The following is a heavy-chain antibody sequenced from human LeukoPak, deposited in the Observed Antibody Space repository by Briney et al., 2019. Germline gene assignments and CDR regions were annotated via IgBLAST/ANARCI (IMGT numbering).Heavy chain of an antibody. V-gene: IGHV1-8*01. D-gene: IGHD3-10*01. J-gene: IGHJ4*02. CDR3: ARAMVRGVTPPGY. Sequence: ASVKVSCKASGYTFTSYDINWVRQATGQGLEWMGWMNPNSGNTGYAQKFQGRVTMTGNTSISTAYMELSGLRSEDTAVYYCARAMVRGVTPPGYWGQGTLVTVSS. CDR2: MNPNSGNT. CDR1: GYTFTSYD.